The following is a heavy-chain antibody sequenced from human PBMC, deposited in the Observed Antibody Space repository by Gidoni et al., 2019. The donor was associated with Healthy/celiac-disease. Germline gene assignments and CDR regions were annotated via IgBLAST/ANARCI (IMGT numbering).Heavy chain of an antibody. J-gene: IGHJ4*02. Sequence: QVQLQESGPGLVKPSETLSLTCTVSGGSISSYYWSWIRHPPGKGLEWIGYIYYSGSTNYNPSLKSRVTISVDTSKNQFSLKLSSVTAADTAVYYCARAIYGDYDSFDYWGQGTLVTVSS. CDR1: GGSISSYY. CDR3: ARAIYGDYDSFDY. V-gene: IGHV4-59*01. D-gene: IGHD4-17*01. CDR2: IYYSGST.